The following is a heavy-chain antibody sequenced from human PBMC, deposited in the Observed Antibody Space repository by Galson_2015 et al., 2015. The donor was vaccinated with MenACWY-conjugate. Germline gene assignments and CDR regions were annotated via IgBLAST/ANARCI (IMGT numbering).Heavy chain of an antibody. CDR1: GGTFSNSA. Sequence: SVKVSCTASGGTFSNSAINWVRQAPGKGLEWMGMIIPILDVASYALTFKGRVTISADRFKSTVYMELSSLRDEDTAVYYCARGDASGYPLVFDHWGQGTLVTVSS. CDR3: ARGDASGYPLVFDH. J-gene: IGHJ4*02. CDR2: IIPILDVA. V-gene: IGHV1-69*04. D-gene: IGHD5-12*01.